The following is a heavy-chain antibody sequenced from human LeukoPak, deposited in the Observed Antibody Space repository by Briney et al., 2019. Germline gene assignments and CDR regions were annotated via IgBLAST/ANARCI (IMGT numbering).Heavy chain of an antibody. Sequence: GGSLRLSCAASGFTLSSYGMSWVRQAPGRGLEWVSAISGSGAYTYYADSVKGRFTISRDNSKNTMYLQMNSLRAEDTAVYYCAKEGFYCSGGSCYSFYYYYMDVWGKGTTVTVSS. CDR3: AKEGFYCSGGSCYSFYYYYMDV. J-gene: IGHJ6*03. CDR1: GFTLSSYG. CDR2: ISGSGAYT. D-gene: IGHD2-15*01. V-gene: IGHV3-23*01.